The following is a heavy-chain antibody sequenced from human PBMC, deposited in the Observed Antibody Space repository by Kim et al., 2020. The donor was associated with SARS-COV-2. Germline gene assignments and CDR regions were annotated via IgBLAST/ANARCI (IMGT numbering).Heavy chain of an antibody. D-gene: IGHD2-2*02. CDR3: ANLGYCSSTSCYSRYYYYYGMDV. V-gene: IGHV3-30*18. Sequence: GGSLRLSCAASGFTFSSYGMHWVRQAPGKGLEWVAVISYDGSNKYYADSVKGRFTISRDNSKNTLYLQMNSLRAEDTAVYYCANLGYCSSTSCYSRYYYYYGMDVWGQGTTVTVSS. CDR1: GFTFSSYG. J-gene: IGHJ6*02. CDR2: ISYDGSNK.